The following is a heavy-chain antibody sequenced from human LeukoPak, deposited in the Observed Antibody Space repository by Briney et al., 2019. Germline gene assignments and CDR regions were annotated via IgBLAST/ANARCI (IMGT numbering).Heavy chain of an antibody. Sequence: GESLKISCKGSGYSFSNYWIGWVRQMPGEGLEWMGIIYPGDSDTTYNPPFRGQVTISADESINTAYLQWSSLKASDTAMYYCARHLIAASTTDRSPFDIWGQGTMVTVSS. D-gene: IGHD6-13*01. CDR2: IYPGDSDT. J-gene: IGHJ3*02. V-gene: IGHV5-51*01. CDR1: GYSFSNYW. CDR3: ARHLIAASTTDRSPFDI.